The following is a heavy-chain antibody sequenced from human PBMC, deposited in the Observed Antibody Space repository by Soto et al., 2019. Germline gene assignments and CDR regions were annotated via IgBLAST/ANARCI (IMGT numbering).Heavy chain of an antibody. J-gene: IGHJ4*02. CDR3: AKAQYSRGPFDY. Sequence: GGSLRLSCAGTGVAFRDYGMSWVRQAPGKGLEWVSAVGASGHNTYYADSVKGRFTISRDDSTNTLYLQMSRLRAEDTALYYCAKAQYSRGPFDYWGQGTLVTVSS. D-gene: IGHD6-6*01. CDR1: GVAFRDYG. CDR2: VGASGHNT. V-gene: IGHV3-23*01.